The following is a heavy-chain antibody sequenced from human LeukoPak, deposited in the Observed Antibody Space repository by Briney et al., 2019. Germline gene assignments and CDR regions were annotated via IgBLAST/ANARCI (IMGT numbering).Heavy chain of an antibody. CDR1: GYTFTGYY. CDR3: ARDYYDSSGYHQAYNWFDP. D-gene: IGHD3-22*01. J-gene: IGHJ5*02. Sequence: ASVKVSCKASGYTFTGYYMHWVRQVPGQGLEWMGWINPNSGGTDYAQNFQGRVTMTRDTSISTAYMELSRLRYDDTAVYYCARDYYDSSGYHQAYNWFDPWGQGTLVTVSS. CDR2: INPNSGGT. V-gene: IGHV1-2*02.